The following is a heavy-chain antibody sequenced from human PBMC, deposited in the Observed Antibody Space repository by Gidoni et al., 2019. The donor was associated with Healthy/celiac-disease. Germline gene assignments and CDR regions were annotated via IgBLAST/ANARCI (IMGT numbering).Heavy chain of an antibody. V-gene: IGHV4-34*01. Sequence: QVQLQQWGAGLLKPSETLSLTCAVSGGSFSGYYWSWIRQPPGKGLEWIGEINHSGSTNYNPSLKSRVTISVDTSKNQFSLKLSSVTAADTAVYYCARGRLGGYSYPRDRYYFDYWGQGTLVTVSS. CDR3: ARGRLGGYSYPRDRYYFDY. J-gene: IGHJ4*02. D-gene: IGHD5-18*01. CDR1: GGSFSGYY. CDR2: INHSGST.